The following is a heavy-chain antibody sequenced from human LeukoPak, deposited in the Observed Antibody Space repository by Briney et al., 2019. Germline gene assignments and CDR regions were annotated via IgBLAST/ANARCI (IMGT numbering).Heavy chain of an antibody. J-gene: IGHJ5*02. CDR3: AREGRLLWFGEGISLLPGGWFDP. Sequence: KSSETLSLTCTVSGGSISSGSYYWSWIRQPAGKGLEWIGRIYTSGSTNYNPSLKSRVTMSVDTSKNQFSLKLSSVTAADTAVYYCAREGRLLWFGEGISLLPGGWFDPWGQGTLVTVSS. CDR2: IYTSGST. V-gene: IGHV4-61*02. D-gene: IGHD3-10*01. CDR1: GGSISSGSYY.